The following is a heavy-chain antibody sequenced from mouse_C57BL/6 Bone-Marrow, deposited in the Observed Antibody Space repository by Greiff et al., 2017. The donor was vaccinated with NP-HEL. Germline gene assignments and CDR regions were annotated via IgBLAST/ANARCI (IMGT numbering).Heavy chain of an antibody. Sequence: VQLQQSGPELVKPGASVKISCKASGYTFTDYYMNWVKQSHGKSLEWIGDINPNNGGTSYNQKFKGKATLTVDKSSSTAYMELRSLTSEDSAVYYCARKLRVYYFDYWGQGTTLTVSS. CDR3: ARKLRVYYFDY. D-gene: IGHD3-2*02. CDR1: GYTFTDYY. V-gene: IGHV1-26*01. CDR2: INPNNGGT. J-gene: IGHJ2*01.